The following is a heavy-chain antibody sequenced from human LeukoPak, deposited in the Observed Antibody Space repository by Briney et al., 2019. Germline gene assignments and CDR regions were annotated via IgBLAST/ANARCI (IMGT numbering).Heavy chain of an antibody. CDR1: GFTFSSYS. D-gene: IGHD3-3*01. V-gene: IGHV3-21*01. J-gene: IGHJ3*02. CDR3: AREADFWSGGAFDI. Sequence: GGSLRLSCAASGFTFSSYSMNWVRQAPGKGLEWVSSISSSSSYIYYADSVKGRFAISRDNAKNSLYLQMSSLRAEDTAVYYCAREADFWSGGAFDIWGQGTMVTVSS. CDR2: ISSSSSYI.